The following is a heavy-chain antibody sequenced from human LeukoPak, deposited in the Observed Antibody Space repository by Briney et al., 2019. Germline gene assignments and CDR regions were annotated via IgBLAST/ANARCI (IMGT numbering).Heavy chain of an antibody. Sequence: GGSLQISCKGSGYIFTSYWIGWVRQMPGKGLKWMGIIYPGDSDTRYSPSFQGQVTISADKSISTAYLQWSSLKASDTAMYYCARPPSHGDYVFYWGQGTLVTVSS. CDR2: IYPGDSDT. CDR1: GYIFTSYW. D-gene: IGHD4-17*01. J-gene: IGHJ4*02. V-gene: IGHV5-51*01. CDR3: ARPPSHGDYVFY.